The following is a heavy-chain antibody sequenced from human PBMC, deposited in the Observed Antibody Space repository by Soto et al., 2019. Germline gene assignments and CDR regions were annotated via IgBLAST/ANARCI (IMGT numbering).Heavy chain of an antibody. V-gene: IGHV3-74*01. CDR2: MNPDGSTR. J-gene: IGHJ4*02. CDR3: ARGGNAGSEQYYLDDY. CDR1: GFTFSSNW. D-gene: IGHD3-10*01. Sequence: EVQLVESGGDLVQPGGSLRLSCEASGFTFSSNWMHWVRQAPGKGLVWVSRMNPDGSTRGYADSVKGRFTISRDNAKNTLFLQMNSLRAEDTAVYYCARGGNAGSEQYYLDDYWGQGPLVTVYS.